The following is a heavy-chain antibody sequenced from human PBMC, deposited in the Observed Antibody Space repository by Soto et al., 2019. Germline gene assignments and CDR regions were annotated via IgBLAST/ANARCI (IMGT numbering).Heavy chain of an antibody. CDR1: GGSFSGYY. D-gene: IGHD2-2*01. J-gene: IGHJ4*02. CDR3: ARMVGYCSSTSCMEGFDY. V-gene: IGHV4-34*01. Sequence: SETLSLTCAVYGGSFSGYYWSWIRQPPGKGLEWIGEINHSGSTNYNPSLKSRVTISVDTSKNQFSLKLSSVTAADTAVYYCARMVGYCSSTSCMEGFDYWGQGTLVTVSS. CDR2: INHSGST.